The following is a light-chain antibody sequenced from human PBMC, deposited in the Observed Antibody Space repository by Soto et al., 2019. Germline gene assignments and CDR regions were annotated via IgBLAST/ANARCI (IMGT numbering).Light chain of an antibody. J-gene: IGKJ1*01. CDR1: QSVSTY. CDR2: DAS. CDR3: QQRET. V-gene: IGKV3-11*01. Sequence: EIVLTQSPATLSLSPGERATLSCRASQSVSTYLAWYQQKPGQAPRLLIYDASKRATSIPARFSGSGSGTDFSLTISSLEPEDFAVYYCQQRETFGQGTKVEVK.